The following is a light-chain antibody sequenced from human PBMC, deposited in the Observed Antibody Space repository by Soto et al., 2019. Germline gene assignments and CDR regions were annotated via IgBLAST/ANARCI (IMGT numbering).Light chain of an antibody. CDR3: QQYDNYSP. V-gene: IGKV1-5*03. CDR1: QSISDS. J-gene: IGKJ4*02. Sequence: IQMTQSPSTLSASVGDRVTITCRASQSISDSLAWYQQKPGEAPKLLIYKASSLESGVPSRFSGSGSGTEFSLTISSLQPDDFATYYCQQYDNYSPFGGGTKVEIK. CDR2: KAS.